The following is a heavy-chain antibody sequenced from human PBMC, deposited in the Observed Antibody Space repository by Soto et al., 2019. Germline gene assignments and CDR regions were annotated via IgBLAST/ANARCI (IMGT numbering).Heavy chain of an antibody. V-gene: IGHV3-49*05. CDR2: IRSKAYGGTT. Sequence: NPGGSLRLSCTASGFTFGDYAMSWFRQAPGKGLEWVGFIRSKAYGGTTEYAASVKGRFTISRDDSKSIAYLQMNSLKTEDTAVYYCSRGGTQIHYYYYGMDVWGQGTTVTVSS. J-gene: IGHJ6*02. CDR1: GFTFGDYA. CDR3: SRGGTQIHYYYYGMDV. D-gene: IGHD1-1*01.